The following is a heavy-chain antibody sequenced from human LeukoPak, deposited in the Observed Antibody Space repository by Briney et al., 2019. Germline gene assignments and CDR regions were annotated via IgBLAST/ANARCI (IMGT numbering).Heavy chain of an antibody. CDR2: IYYSGST. J-gene: IGHJ4*02. Sequence: SETLSLTCTVSGGSISSYYWSWIRQPPGKGLEWIGYIYYSGSTNYNPSLKSRVTISVDTSKNQFSLKLRSVTAADTAVYYCARLPGLIWHFDYWGQGTLVTVSS. D-gene: IGHD3-16*01. CDR3: ARLPGLIWHFDY. CDR1: GGSISSYY. V-gene: IGHV4-59*01.